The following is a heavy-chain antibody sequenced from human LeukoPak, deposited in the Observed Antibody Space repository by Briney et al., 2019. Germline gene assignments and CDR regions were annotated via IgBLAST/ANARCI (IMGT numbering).Heavy chain of an antibody. Sequence: RASVKVSCKASGYTFTGYYMHWVRQAPGQGLEWMGWINPNRGGTNYAQKFQGRVTMTRDTSISTAYMELSRLRSDDTAVYYCAVRWFGELYPYYWGQGTLVTVSS. D-gene: IGHD3-10*01. J-gene: IGHJ4*02. CDR3: AVRWFGELYPYY. CDR1: GYTFTGYY. CDR2: INPNRGGT. V-gene: IGHV1-2*02.